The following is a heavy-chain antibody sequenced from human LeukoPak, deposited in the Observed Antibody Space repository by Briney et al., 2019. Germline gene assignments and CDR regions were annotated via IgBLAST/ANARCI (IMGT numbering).Heavy chain of an antibody. CDR1: GFTFSSYA. Sequence: GGPLRLSCAASGFTFSSYAMSWVRQAPGKGLEWVSAISGSGGSTYYADSVKGRFTISRDNSKNTLYLQMNSLRAEDTAVYYCAKAGYGSGNLFDYWGQGTLVTVSS. CDR2: ISGSGGST. CDR3: AKAGYGSGNLFDY. D-gene: IGHD3-10*01. V-gene: IGHV3-23*01. J-gene: IGHJ4*02.